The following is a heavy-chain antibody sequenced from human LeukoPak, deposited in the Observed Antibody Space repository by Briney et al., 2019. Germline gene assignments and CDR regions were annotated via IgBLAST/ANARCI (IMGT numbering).Heavy chain of an antibody. CDR3: ARELWFGESTPVDAFDI. D-gene: IGHD3-10*01. CDR1: GFTFSSYA. V-gene: IGHV3-30*04. J-gene: IGHJ3*02. CDR2: ISYDGSNK. Sequence: GGSLRLSCAASGFTFSSYAMHWVRQAPGKGLEWVAVISYDGSNKYYADSVKGRFTISRDNSKNTLYLQMNSLRAEDTAVYYCARELWFGESTPVDAFDIWGQGTMVTVSS.